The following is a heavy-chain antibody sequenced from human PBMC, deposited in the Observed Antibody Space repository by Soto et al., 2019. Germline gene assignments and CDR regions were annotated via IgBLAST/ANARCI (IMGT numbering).Heavy chain of an antibody. CDR1: GGSVTSHH. J-gene: IGHJ5*02. V-gene: IGHV4-59*02. D-gene: IGHD1-26*01. CDR2: TSYNGNT. CDR3: ARDMHAVFTHYFDP. Sequence: SETLSLTCAVAGGSVTSHHWSWIWEFPGQGLEWIAYTSYNGNTTYNPSLQSRVTISLHTPKNQLSLKLTSMTAADTAVYYCARDMHAVFTHYFDPWGQGTLVTISS.